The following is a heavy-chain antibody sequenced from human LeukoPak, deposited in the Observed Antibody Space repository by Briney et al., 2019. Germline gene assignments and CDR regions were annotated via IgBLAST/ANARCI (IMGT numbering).Heavy chain of an antibody. CDR1: GFTFSSYS. V-gene: IGHV3-48*01. CDR3: ARADSDTLGISYFDY. D-gene: IGHD3-16*01. J-gene: IGHJ4*02. CDR2: ISSSSSTI. Sequence: GGSLRLSCAASGFTFSSYSMNWVRQAPGKGLEWVSYISSSSSTIYYADSVKGRFTISRDNAKNSLYLQMNNLRAEDTAVYYCARADSDTLGISYFDYWGQGTLVTVSS.